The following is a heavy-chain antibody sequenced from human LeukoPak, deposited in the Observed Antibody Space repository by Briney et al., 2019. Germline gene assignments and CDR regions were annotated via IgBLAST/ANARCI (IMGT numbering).Heavy chain of an antibody. J-gene: IGHJ4*02. Sequence: SETLSLTCTVSGGSISSYYWSWIRQPPGKGLEWIGYIYYSGSTNYNPSLKSRVTISVDTSKNQFSLKLSSVTAADTAMYYCARNPRTTHFDYWGQGTLVTVSS. CDR1: GGSISSYY. D-gene: IGHD4-11*01. CDR2: IYYSGST. CDR3: ARNPRTTHFDY. V-gene: IGHV4-59*01.